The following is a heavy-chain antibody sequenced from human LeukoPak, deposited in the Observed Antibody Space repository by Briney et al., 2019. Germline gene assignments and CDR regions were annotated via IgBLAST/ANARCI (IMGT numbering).Heavy chain of an antibody. Sequence: GGSLRLSCAASGFTFSSYAMSWVRQAPGKGLEWVSAISGSGGSTYYADSVKSRFTISRDNSKNTLYLQMNSLRAEDTAVYYCAKSLSGATTGFDYWGQGTLVTVSS. CDR2: ISGSGGST. J-gene: IGHJ4*02. V-gene: IGHV3-23*01. CDR3: AKSLSGATTGFDY. CDR1: GFTFSSYA. D-gene: IGHD1-26*01.